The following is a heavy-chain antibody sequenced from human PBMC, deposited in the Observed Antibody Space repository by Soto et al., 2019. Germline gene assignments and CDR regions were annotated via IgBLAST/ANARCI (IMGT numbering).Heavy chain of an antibody. J-gene: IGHJ4*02. CDR3: ARDGSYCTNGVCFYYLDY. CDR1: GGSLNNYA. D-gene: IGHD2-8*01. V-gene: IGHV1-69*06. CDR2: IIPLFGKA. Sequence: QMQLVQSGAEAKTPGSSVKVSCKASGGSLNNYAVSWVRQAPGQGLEWMGRIIPLFGKADYARKLHGRVTLTSDKYTNTAYMELSSLRSEDTAMYFCARDGSYCTNGVCFYYLDYWGQGTLVTVSS.